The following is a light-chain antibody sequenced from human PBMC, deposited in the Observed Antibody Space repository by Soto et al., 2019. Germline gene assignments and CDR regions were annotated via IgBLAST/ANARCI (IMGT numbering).Light chain of an antibody. V-gene: IGLV1-40*01. J-gene: IGLJ3*02. CDR2: GDS. Sequence: QSVLTQPPSVSGAPGQRVTISCTGSSFNIGAGYNVHWYQQVPGTAPKLLIYGDSNRSSGVPDRFSGSKSGTSASLAITGLQAEDEADYYCQSYDSSLSGWLFGGGTKLTVL. CDR1: SFNIGAGYN. CDR3: QSYDSSLSGWL.